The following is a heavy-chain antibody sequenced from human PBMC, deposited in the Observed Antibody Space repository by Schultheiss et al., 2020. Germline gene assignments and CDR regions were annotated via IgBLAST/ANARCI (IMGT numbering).Heavy chain of an antibody. CDR2: ISSNGGST. Sequence: GGSLRLSCAASGFTFSSYAMHWVRQAPGKGLEYVSAISSNGGSTYYANSVKGRFTISRDNSKNTLYLQMGSLRAEDMAVYYCAREGLGYWGQGTLVTVSS. CDR3: AREGLGY. D-gene: IGHD3-22*01. V-gene: IGHV3-64*01. J-gene: IGHJ4*02. CDR1: GFTFSSYA.